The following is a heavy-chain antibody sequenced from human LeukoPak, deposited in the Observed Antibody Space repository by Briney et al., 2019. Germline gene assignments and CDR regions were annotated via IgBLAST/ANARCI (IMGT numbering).Heavy chain of an antibody. J-gene: IGHJ6*03. CDR1: GFTFSSYS. V-gene: IGHV3-48*04. CDR3: ARLRFLEWLFLGYYMDV. Sequence: GGSLRLSCAASGFTFSSYSMNWVRQAPGKGLEWVSYISSSSSTIYYADSVKGRFTISRDNAKNSLYLQMNSLRAEDTAVYYCARLRFLEWLFLGYYMDVWGKGTTVTVSS. CDR2: ISSSSSTI. D-gene: IGHD3-3*01.